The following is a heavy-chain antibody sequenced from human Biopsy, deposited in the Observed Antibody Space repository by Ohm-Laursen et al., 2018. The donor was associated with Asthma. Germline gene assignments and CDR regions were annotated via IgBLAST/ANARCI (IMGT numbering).Heavy chain of an antibody. CDR2: IWDDDTNK. J-gene: IGHJ3*02. V-gene: IGHV3-33*01. Sequence: SLRLSCTASGFTLRRTGMHWVRQTPGQGLEWVAVIWDDDTNKHYADSVKGRFTMARDNSKNTLDLQMNSLREEDTAVYYCVRDGTDDAFDIWGQGTVVSVSS. D-gene: IGHD1-1*01. CDR1: GFTLRRTG. CDR3: VRDGTDDAFDI.